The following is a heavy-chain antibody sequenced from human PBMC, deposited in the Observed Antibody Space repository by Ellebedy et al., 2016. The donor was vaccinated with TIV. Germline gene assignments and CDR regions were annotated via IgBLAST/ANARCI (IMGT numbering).Heavy chain of an antibody. D-gene: IGHD1-26*01. CDR2: IRSSTNSI. Sequence: GESLKISCAASGFTFSTYSMNWVRQAPGKGLEWVAFIRSSTNSISYADSVKGRFTISRDNARKTVYLQMSSLRAEDTAVYYCATDGTYGNFDNWGQGTLVTVSS. J-gene: IGHJ4*02. V-gene: IGHV3-48*04. CDR1: GFTFSTYS. CDR3: ATDGTYGNFDN.